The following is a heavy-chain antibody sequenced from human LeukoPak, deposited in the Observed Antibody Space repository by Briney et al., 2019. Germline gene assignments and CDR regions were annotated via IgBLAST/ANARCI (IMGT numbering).Heavy chain of an antibody. V-gene: IGHV3-20*04. CDR2: INWNGGST. Sequence: PGGSLRLSGAATGFTFEDYGMSWVRQAPGKGLEWVSGINWNGGSTGYADSVKGRFTISRDNAKNSLYLQMNSLRAEDTALYYSARDQNYYGMDVWGQGTTVTVSS. CDR1: GFTFEDYG. CDR3: ARDQNYYGMDV. J-gene: IGHJ6*02.